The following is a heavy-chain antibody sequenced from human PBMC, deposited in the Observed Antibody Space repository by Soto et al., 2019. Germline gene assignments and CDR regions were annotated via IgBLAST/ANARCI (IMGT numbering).Heavy chain of an antibody. CDR2: ISAYNGNT. D-gene: IGHD3-3*01. J-gene: IGHJ6*03. V-gene: IGHV1-18*01. Sequence: QVQLVQSGAEVKKPGASVKVSCKASGYTFTSYGISWVRQAPGQGLEWMGWISAYNGNTNYAQKLQGRVTMTTDTSTSTAYMELRSLRSDDTAVYYCARGAADFGVVIPGYYYYYYMDVWGKGTTVTVSS. CDR3: ARGAADFGVVIPGYYYYYYMDV. CDR1: GYTFTSYG.